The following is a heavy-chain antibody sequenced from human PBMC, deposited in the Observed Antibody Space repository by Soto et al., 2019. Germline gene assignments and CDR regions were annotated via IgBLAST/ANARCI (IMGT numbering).Heavy chain of an antibody. CDR2: VTRSGNT. V-gene: IGHV4-4*02. D-gene: IGHD6-19*01. CDR1: GDSMDNNRW. CDR3: RRSSRYSTDV. J-gene: IGHJ6*02. Sequence: SETLSLTCAVFGDSMDNNRWWSWVRQSPGKGLEWIGEVTRSGNTNYNPSLKSRVTISMDTSKNHFSLHLISVTAADTAVYYCRRSSRYSTDVWGQGITVTVSS.